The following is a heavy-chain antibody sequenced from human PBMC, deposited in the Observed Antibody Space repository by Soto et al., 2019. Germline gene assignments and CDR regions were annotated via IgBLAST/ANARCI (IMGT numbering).Heavy chain of an antibody. V-gene: IGHV1-69*13. D-gene: IGHD5-12*01. J-gene: IGHJ6*02. CDR1: GGTFSSYA. CDR3: ASSVAKYYYYGMDV. Sequence: SVKVSCKASGGTFSSYAISWVRQEPGQGLEWMGGIIPIFGTANYAQKFQGRVTITADESTSTAYMELSSLRSEDTAVYYCASSVAKYYYYGMDVWGQGTTVTVSS. CDR2: IIPIFGTA.